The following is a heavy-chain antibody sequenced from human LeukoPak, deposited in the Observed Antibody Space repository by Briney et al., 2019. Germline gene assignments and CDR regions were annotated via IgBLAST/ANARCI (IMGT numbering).Heavy chain of an antibody. D-gene: IGHD1-26*01. CDR2: ISSSSSYI. CDR3: ARALSGSYFSLFFY. CDR1: GFTFSSYS. J-gene: IGHJ4*02. V-gene: IGHV3-21*01. Sequence: GGSLRLSCAASGFTFSSYSMNWVRQAPGKGLEWVSSISSSSSYIYYADSVKGRFTISRDIPKNTLYLQMNSLRAEDTAVYYCARALSGSYFSLFFYWGQGTLVTVSS.